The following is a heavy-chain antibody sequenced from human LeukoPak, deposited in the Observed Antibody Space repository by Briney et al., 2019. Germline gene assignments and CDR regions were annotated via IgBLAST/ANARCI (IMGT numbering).Heavy chain of an antibody. J-gene: IGHJ4*02. CDR2: IYYSGST. Sequence: PSETLSLTCTVSGGSISSYYWSWIRRPPGKGLEWIGYIYYSGSTNYNPSLKSRVIISVDTSKNQFSLKLSSVTAADTAVYYCARGRAFGSYFDYWGQGTLVTVSS. V-gene: IGHV4-59*12. CDR3: ARGRAFGSYFDY. CDR1: GGSISSYY. D-gene: IGHD3-16*01.